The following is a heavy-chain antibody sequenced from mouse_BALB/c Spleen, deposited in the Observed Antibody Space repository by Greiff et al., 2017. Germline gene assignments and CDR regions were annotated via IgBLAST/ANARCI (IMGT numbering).Heavy chain of an antibody. J-gene: IGHJ3*01. CDR3: ARERGEEGFAY. V-gene: IGHV3-5*02. Sequence: DVQLQESGPGLVKPSQTVSLTCTVTGISITTGNYRWSWIRQFPGNKLEWIGYIYYSGTITYNPSLTSRTTITRDTSKNQFFLEMNSLTAEDTATYYCARERGEEGFAYWGQGTLVTVSA. CDR1: GISITTGNYR. CDR2: IYYSGTI.